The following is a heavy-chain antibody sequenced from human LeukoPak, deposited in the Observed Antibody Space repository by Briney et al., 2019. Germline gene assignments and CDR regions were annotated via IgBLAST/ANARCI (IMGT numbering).Heavy chain of an antibody. V-gene: IGHV1-18*01. CDR1: GYTFTNYG. J-gene: IGHJ4*02. CDR3: ARVVLDHYYDSSGYLGTLDY. Sequence: ASVKVSXKASGYTFTNYGISWVRQAPGQGLEWIGWINTYNGNTNYAQKFQGRVTMTTDTSTSTAYMELRSLRSDDTAVYYCARVVLDHYYDSSGYLGTLDYWGQGTLVTVSS. D-gene: IGHD3-22*01. CDR2: INTYNGNT.